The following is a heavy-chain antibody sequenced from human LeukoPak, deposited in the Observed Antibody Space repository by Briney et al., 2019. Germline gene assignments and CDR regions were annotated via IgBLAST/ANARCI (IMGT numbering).Heavy chain of an antibody. CDR2: IYSDNT. Sequence: GGSLRLSCTVSGFTVSSNSMSWVRQAPGKGLEWVSFIYSDNTHYSDSVKGRFTISRDNSKNTLYLQMNSLRAEDTAVYYCARIPPVDISGHYPLFDYWGQGTLVTVSS. D-gene: IGHD3-22*01. V-gene: IGHV3-53*01. CDR1: GFTVSSNS. J-gene: IGHJ4*02. CDR3: ARIPPVDISGHYPLFDY.